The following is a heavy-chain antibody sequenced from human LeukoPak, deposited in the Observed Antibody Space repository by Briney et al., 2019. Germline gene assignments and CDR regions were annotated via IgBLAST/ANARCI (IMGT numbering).Heavy chain of an antibody. D-gene: IGHD3-22*01. V-gene: IGHV1-69*05. CDR1: GGTFSSYA. CDR2: IIPIFGTA. J-gene: IGHJ4*02. Sequence: SVKVPCKASGGTFSSYAISWVGQAPGQGLEWMGRIIPIFGTANYAQKFQVRVTITTDESTSTAYSELSSLRSDDTAVYYCASDPYYYDSSGYPRGGEFDYWGQGTLVTVSS. CDR3: ASDPYYYDSSGYPRGGEFDY.